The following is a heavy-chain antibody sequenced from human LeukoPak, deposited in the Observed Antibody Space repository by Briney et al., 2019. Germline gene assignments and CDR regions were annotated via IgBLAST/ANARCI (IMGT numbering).Heavy chain of an antibody. V-gene: IGHV4-34*01. CDR2: INHSGST. Sequence: PSETLSLTCAVYGGSFSGYYWSWIRQPPGKGLEWIGEINHSGSTNYNPSLKSRITISVDTSKNQFSVKLRSVTAADTAVYYCARGRGSGDSSSSFYYYYYMDVWGKGTTVTVSS. CDR3: ARGRGSGDSSSSFYYYYYMDV. CDR1: GGSFSGYY. J-gene: IGHJ6*03. D-gene: IGHD6-6*01.